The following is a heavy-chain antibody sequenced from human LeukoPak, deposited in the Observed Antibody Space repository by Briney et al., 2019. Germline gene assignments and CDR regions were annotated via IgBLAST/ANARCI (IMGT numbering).Heavy chain of an antibody. V-gene: IGHV3-30-3*01. Sequence: PGGSLRLSCAASGFTFSSYAMHWVRQAPGKGLEWVAVISYDGSNKYYADSVKDRFTISRDNSKNTLYLQMNSLRAEDTAVYYCASEPYYYGSGSYSGVDYWGQGTLVTVSP. CDR3: ASEPYYYGSGSYSGVDY. CDR1: GFTFSSYA. CDR2: ISYDGSNK. J-gene: IGHJ4*02. D-gene: IGHD3-10*01.